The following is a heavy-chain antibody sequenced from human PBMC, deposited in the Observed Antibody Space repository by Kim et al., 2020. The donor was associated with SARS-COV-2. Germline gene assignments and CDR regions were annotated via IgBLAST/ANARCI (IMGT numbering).Heavy chain of an antibody. Sequence: YSDSVKGRFTNYRDNAQNTLYLQMNSLRAEDTAVYYCARGYYDSSGDFDPWGQGTLVTVSS. V-gene: IGHV3-74*01. CDR3: ARGYYDSSGDFDP. D-gene: IGHD3-22*01. J-gene: IGHJ5*02.